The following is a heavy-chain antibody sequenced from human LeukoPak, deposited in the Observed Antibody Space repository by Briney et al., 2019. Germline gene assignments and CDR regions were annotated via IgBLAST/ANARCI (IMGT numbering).Heavy chain of an antibody. CDR2: IIPIFGTA. D-gene: IGHD3-22*01. Sequence: GASVKVSCKASGGTFSSYAISWVRQAPGQGLEWMGGIIPIFGTANYAQKFQGRVTITADKSTSTAYMELGSLRSEDTAVYYCARSYDSSGYYSPLDYWGQGTLVTVSS. CDR3: ARSYDSSGYYSPLDY. V-gene: IGHV1-69*06. J-gene: IGHJ4*02. CDR1: GGTFSSYA.